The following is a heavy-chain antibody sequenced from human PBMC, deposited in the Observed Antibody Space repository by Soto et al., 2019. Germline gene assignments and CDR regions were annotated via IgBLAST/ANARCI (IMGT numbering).Heavy chain of an antibody. V-gene: IGHV3-74*01. CDR2: IDIDGSGT. Sequence: GGSLRLSCAASGFTFSTYAMSWVRQAPGKGLVWVARIDIDGSGTSYADFVKGRFTISRDNAKNTVYLQMSSLSVEDTALYYCTTAFEYWGQGAPVTVSS. CDR1: GFTFSTYA. J-gene: IGHJ4*02. CDR3: TTAFEY.